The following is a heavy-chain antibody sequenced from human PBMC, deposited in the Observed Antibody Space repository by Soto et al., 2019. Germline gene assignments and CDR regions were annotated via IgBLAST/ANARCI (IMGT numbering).Heavy chain of an antibody. CDR2: ISVYNGNT. J-gene: IGHJ4*02. Sequence: QVPMVQSGAEVKEPGASVKVSCKASGYSFSSHGLSWVRQAPGHGLEGMGWISVYNGNTKYARKFQDRVTLTRDTSTSTAYMELRSLRSDDTAVYFCTGESGGATHFDYVDYWGQGTLGTVSS. CDR3: TGESGGATHFDYVDY. V-gene: IGHV1-18*01. D-gene: IGHD3-10*01. CDR1: GYSFSSHG.